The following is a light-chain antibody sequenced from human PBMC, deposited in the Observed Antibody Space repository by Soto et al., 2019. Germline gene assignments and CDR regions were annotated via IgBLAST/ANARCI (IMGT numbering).Light chain of an antibody. CDR1: SSDIVTYDH. CDR3: ISYTVSRSYV. Sequence: QSALTQPASVSGSPGQSIPISCSGTSSDIVTYDHVAWFQQFPGKTPKLMIYSVSNRPSGVSYRFSGSKSGNTASLTISGLQAEDEADYYCISYTVSRSYVFGTGTKVTVL. V-gene: IGLV2-14*01. CDR2: SVS. J-gene: IGLJ1*01.